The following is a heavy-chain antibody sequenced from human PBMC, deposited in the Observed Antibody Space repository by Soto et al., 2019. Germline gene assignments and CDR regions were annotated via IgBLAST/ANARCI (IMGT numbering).Heavy chain of an antibody. CDR2: INHSGST. Sequence: SETLSLTCAVYGGSFSGYYWSWIRQPPGKGLEWIGEINHSGSTNYNPSLKSRVTISVDTSKNQFSLKLSSVTAADTAVYYCVRDSKLWLDHWFDPWGQGTLVTVSS. D-gene: IGHD5-18*01. CDR1: GGSFSGYY. CDR3: VRDSKLWLDHWFDP. J-gene: IGHJ5*02. V-gene: IGHV4-34*01.